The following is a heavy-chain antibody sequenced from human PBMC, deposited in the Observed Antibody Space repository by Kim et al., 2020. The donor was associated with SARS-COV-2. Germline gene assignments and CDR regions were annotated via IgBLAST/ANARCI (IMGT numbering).Heavy chain of an antibody. J-gene: IGHJ4*02. V-gene: IGHV4-61*01. Sequence: SETLSLTCTVSGGSVSSGSYYWSWIRQPPGKGLEWIGYIYYSGSTNYNPSLKSRVTISIDTSKNQFSLKLCSVTAADTAVYYCARGSPYYYDSSGYYRYYFDYWGQGTLVTVSS. CDR2: IYYSGST. CDR1: GGSVSSGSYY. CDR3: ARGSPYYYDSSGYYRYYFDY. D-gene: IGHD3-22*01.